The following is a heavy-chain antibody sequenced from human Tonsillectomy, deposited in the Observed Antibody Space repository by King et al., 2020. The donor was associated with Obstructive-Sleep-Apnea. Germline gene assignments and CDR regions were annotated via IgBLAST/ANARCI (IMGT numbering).Heavy chain of an antibody. D-gene: IGHD6-19*01. CDR2: IHYSGNT. J-gene: IGHJ4*01. CDR3: ARAVRSGWYAN. CDR1: GGSISGSTYY. Sequence: QLQESGPGLVKPSETLSLICSVSGGSISGSTYYWGWIRQPPGKGLEWLGSIHYSGNTYYNPSLKSRVTISVDTSKNKFSLKLSSVTAADTAVYYCARAVRSGWYANWGHGTLVTVSS. V-gene: IGHV4-39*07.